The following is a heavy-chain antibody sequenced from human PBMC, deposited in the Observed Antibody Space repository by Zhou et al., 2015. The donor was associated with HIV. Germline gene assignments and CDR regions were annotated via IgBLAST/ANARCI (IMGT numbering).Heavy chain of an antibody. CDR3: ASADYYATSGLSRYFDS. V-gene: IGHV1-69*01. Sequence: QVQLVQSGAEVKKPGSSLKVSCKASGGTFSNYAMNWVRQAPGQGLEWMGGIIPIFDSPNYAQKFQGRVTITADDSTSTVYLEMDSLRSEDTAVYYCASADYYATSGLSRYFDSWGQGTLVSVSS. CDR1: GGTFSNYA. D-gene: IGHD3-10*01. CDR2: IIPIFDSP. J-gene: IGHJ4*02.